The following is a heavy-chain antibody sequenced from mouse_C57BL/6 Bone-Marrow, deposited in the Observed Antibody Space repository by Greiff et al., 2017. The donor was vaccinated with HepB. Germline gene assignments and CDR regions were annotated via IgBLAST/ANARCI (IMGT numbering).Heavy chain of an antibody. J-gene: IGHJ3*01. CDR3: ASEDYYGSSPFAY. D-gene: IGHD1-1*01. V-gene: IGHV14-3*01. CDR1: GFNIKNTY. Sequence: EVQLVESVAELVRPGASVKLSCTASGFNIKNTYMHWVKQRPEQVLEWIGRIDPANGNTKYAPKFQGKATITADTSSNTAYLQLSSLTSEDTAIYYCASEDYYGSSPFAYWGQGTLVTVSA. CDR2: IDPANGNT.